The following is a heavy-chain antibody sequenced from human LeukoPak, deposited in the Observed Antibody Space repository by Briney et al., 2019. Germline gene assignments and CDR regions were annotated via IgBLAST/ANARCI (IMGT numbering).Heavy chain of an antibody. V-gene: IGHV3-11*06. J-gene: IGHJ4*02. Sequence: GGSLRLSCAASGFTFSDYYMSWIRQAPGKGLEWVSCISSSSSYIYYTDSVKGRFTISRDNAKSSLTLQMNSLRAEDTAVYYCARDLKYYDSSGFDYWGQGTLVTVSS. D-gene: IGHD3-22*01. CDR2: ISSSSSYI. CDR1: GFTFSDYY. CDR3: ARDLKYYDSSGFDY.